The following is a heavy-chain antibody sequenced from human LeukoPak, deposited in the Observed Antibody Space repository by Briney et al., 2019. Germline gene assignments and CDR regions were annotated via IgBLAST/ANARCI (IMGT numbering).Heavy chain of an antibody. CDR2: MNPNSGNT. J-gene: IGHJ4*02. Sequence: ASVKVSCKASGYTFTSYDINWVRQATGQGLEWMGWMNPNSGNTGYAQKFQGRVTITRNTSISTAYMELSSLRSEDTAVYYCARGIRYFDWSSPDYWSQGTLVTVSS. V-gene: IGHV1-8*03. D-gene: IGHD3-9*01. CDR1: GYTFTSYD. CDR3: ARGIRYFDWSSPDY.